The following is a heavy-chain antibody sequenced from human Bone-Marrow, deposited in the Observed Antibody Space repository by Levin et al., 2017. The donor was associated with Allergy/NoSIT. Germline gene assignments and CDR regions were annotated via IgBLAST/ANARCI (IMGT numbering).Heavy chain of an antibody. V-gene: IGHV1-69*13. D-gene: IGHD2-8*01. J-gene: IGHJ6*02. Sequence: GASVKVSCKTFGYTFINFGVNWVRQAPGHGLEWMGGIISIFGTPNYVQKLQGRVNLTVDEHTTTVIMAVSHPRSDDTARYYCAREVGPNGGYYYYGMDVWGQWTTVTVSS. CDR2: IISIFGTP. CDR1: GYTFINFG. CDR3: AREVGPNGGYYYYGMDV.